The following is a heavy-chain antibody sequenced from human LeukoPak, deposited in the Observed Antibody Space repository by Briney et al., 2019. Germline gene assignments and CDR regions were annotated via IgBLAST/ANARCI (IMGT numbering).Heavy chain of an antibody. J-gene: IGHJ4*02. V-gene: IGHV1-3*03. D-gene: IGHD5-18*01. CDR2: INAGNGNT. Sequence: ASVKVSCKASGYTFTSYAMHWVRQAPEQGLEWMGWINAGNGNTKYSQEFQGRVTITRDTSASTAYMELSSLRSEDMAVYYCARGWDTAMATDYWGQGTLVTVSS. CDR1: GYTFTSYA. CDR3: ARGWDTAMATDY.